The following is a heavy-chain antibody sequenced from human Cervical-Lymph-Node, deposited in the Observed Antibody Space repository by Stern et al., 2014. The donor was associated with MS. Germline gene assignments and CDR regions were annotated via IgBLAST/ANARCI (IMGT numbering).Heavy chain of an antibody. D-gene: IGHD6-19*01. CDR1: GFTFSSYS. J-gene: IGHJ4*02. V-gene: IGHV3-21*01. CDR2: ISSSSSYI. CDR3: ARDRLGGSGWSPGDY. Sequence: EVQLVESGGGLVKPGGSLRLSCAASGFTFSSYSMNWVRQAPGKGLEWVSSISSSSSYIYYAASVKGRFTISRDNAKNSLYLQMNSLRAEDTAVYYCARDRLGGSGWSPGDYWGQGTLVTVSS.